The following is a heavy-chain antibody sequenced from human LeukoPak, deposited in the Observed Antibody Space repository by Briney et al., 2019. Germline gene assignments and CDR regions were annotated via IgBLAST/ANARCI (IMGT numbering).Heavy chain of an antibody. CDR3: TTDGCSSTSCYSY. D-gene: IGHD2-2*01. V-gene: IGHV3-15*01. Sequence: PGGSLRLSCAASGFTFSNAWMSWVRQAPGKGLEWVGRIKSKTDGGTTDYAAPVKGRFTISRDDSKNTLYPQMNSLKTEDTAVYYCTTDGCSSTSCYSYWGQGTLVTVSS. CDR2: IKSKTDGGTT. CDR1: GFTFSNAW. J-gene: IGHJ4*02.